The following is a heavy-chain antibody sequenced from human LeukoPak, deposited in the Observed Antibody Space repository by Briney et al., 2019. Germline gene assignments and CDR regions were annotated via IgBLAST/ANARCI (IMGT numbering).Heavy chain of an antibody. V-gene: IGHV5-51*01. Sequence: GESLKISCKGSGYSFTSYWIAWVRQMPGKGLEWMWIIYPGYSDTSYSPSFQGQVTISADKSISTAYLQWSSLKASDTAIYYCARTYYYDSSLDYWGQGTLVTVSS. J-gene: IGHJ4*02. D-gene: IGHD3-22*01. CDR1: GYSFTSYW. CDR2: IYPGYSDT. CDR3: ARTYYYDSSLDY.